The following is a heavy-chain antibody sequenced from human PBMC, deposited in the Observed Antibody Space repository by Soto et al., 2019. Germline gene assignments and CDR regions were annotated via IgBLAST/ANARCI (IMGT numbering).Heavy chain of an antibody. CDR1: GYTFTAYF. Sequence: QVQLVQSGAEVKKPGASVKVSCNTSGYTFTAYFMHWVRQAPGQGLEWMGWINPNHGGTDYAQKFQGRVTMTRDTSTTTFYMELSSLRSDDTAVYFCARARFSGRLGYFDMWGQGTKVTVSS. CDR2: INPNHGGT. J-gene: IGHJ3*02. D-gene: IGHD1-26*01. V-gene: IGHV1-2*02. CDR3: ARARFSGRLGYFDM.